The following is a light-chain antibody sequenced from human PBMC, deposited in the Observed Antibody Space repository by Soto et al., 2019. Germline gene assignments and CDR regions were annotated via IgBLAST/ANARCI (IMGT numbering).Light chain of an antibody. CDR2: RAS. Sequence: DIQMTQSPSTLSASVGDRITITCRASQSIIRWLAWYQQKPGKAPKLLMYRASTLESGVPSRFSGSGSGTEFTLTISSLQPDDFATYHCQQYATFPRTLGQGTKVDTK. CDR1: QSIIRW. J-gene: IGKJ1*01. V-gene: IGKV1-5*03. CDR3: QQYATFPRT.